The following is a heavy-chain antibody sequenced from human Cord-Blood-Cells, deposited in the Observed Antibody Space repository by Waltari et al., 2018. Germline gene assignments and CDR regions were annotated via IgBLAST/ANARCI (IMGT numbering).Heavy chain of an antibody. D-gene: IGHD4-17*01. CDR3: ARQGDGDYDNWYFDL. V-gene: IGHV5-51*01. CDR1: GYSFTRYW. Sequence: EVQLVQSGAEVKKPGESLKISCKGSGYSFTRYWIGWVGQMPGKGLEWMGIIYPGDSDTRYSPSFQGQVTISADKSISTAYLQWSSLKASDTAMYYCARQGDGDYDNWYFDLWGRGTLVTVSS. J-gene: IGHJ2*01. CDR2: IYPGDSDT.